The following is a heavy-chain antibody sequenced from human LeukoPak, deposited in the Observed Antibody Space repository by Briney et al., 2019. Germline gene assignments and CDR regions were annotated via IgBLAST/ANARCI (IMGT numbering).Heavy chain of an antibody. CDR2: ISGSGGNT. D-gene: IGHD3-22*01. CDR1: GFTFSTYG. J-gene: IGHJ4*02. V-gene: IGHV3-23*01. Sequence: PGGSLRLSCVASGFTFSTYGMSWVRQAPGKGLEWVSTISGSGGNTYYADSLKGRFTISRDNSKNTLYLQMNSLRAEDTAVYYCAKASAMIVVVSKHFDYWGQGTLVTVSS. CDR3: AKASAMIVVVSKHFDY.